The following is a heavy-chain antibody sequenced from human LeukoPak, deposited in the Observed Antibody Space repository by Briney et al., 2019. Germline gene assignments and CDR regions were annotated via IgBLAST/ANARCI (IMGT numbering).Heavy chain of an antibody. CDR2: IWYDGSNK. D-gene: IGHD1-26*01. J-gene: IGHJ4*02. V-gene: IGHV3-33*01. CDR3: GRGNSGSPETPDY. CDR1: GFTFSSYG. Sequence: GGSLRLSCAASGFTFSSYGMHWVRQAPGKGLEWVAVIWYDGSNKYYADSVKGRFTISRDNAKNSLYLQTNSLRAEDTAVYYCGRGNSGSPETPDYWGQGTLVTVSS.